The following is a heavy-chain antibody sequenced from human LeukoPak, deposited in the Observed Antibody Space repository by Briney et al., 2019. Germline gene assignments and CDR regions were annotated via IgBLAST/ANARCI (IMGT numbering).Heavy chain of an antibody. CDR1: GFTFRTYA. Sequence: GVSLRLSCAASGFTFRTYAMSWLRQAPGKGLEWVSGISDSGDGTYDADSGKGPFTISRATSKHTVFWQMTGLRAADTATYYCAKDKAPGSWHTPSDFWGQGTLVTVSS. CDR3: AKDKAPGSWHTPSDF. CDR2: ISDSGDGT. J-gene: IGHJ4*02. V-gene: IGHV3-23*01. D-gene: IGHD6-13*01.